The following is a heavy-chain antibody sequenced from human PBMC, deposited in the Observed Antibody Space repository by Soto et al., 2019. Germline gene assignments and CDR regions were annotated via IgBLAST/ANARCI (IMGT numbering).Heavy chain of an antibody. J-gene: IGHJ5*02. Sequence: SEIVSLTCTVSGASMNSYHWSWIRQPAGKGLEWIGHIHSSGSTNYNPSLKSRVTMSVDTSKNQFSLRLMSLTAADTAVYYCARDQGVAAAGITWFDPWGQGSLVTVSS. CDR2: IHSSGST. CDR1: GASMNSYH. D-gene: IGHD6-13*01. CDR3: ARDQGVAAAGITWFDP. V-gene: IGHV4-4*07.